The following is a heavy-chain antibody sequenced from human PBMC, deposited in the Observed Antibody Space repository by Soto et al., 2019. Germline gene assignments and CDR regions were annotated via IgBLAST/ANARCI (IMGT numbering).Heavy chain of an antibody. CDR3: ARVDSSSSRWYKYYYGMDV. V-gene: IGHV3-11*01. D-gene: IGHD6-13*01. CDR1: GFTFSDYY. CDR2: ISSSGSTI. Sequence: QVQLVESGGGLVKPGGSLRLSCAASGFTFSDYYMSWIRQAPGKGLEWVAYISSSGSTIYYADSVKGRFTISRDNAKNSLYMQMNSLRAADTTVYYCARVDSSSSRWYKYYYGMDVWGQGTTVTVSS. J-gene: IGHJ6*02.